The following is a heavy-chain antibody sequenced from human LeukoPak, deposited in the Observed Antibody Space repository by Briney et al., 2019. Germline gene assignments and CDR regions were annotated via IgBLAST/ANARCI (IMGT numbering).Heavy chain of an antibody. CDR3: AKVEGASKASVY. Sequence: PGGSLRLSCAASGFTFSSYAMSRVRQAPGKGLEWVSAISGSGGSTYYADSVKGRFTISRDNSKNTLYLQMYSLRAEDTAVYYCAKVEGASKASVYWGQGALVTVSS. D-gene: IGHD1-1*01. V-gene: IGHV3-23*01. J-gene: IGHJ4*02. CDR2: ISGSGGST. CDR1: GFTFSSYA.